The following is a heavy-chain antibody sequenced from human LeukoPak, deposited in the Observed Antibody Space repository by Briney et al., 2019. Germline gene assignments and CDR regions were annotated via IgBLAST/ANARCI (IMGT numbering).Heavy chain of an antibody. CDR2: ISYDVGKK. V-gene: IGHV3-30*03. CDR1: GFTFSSYG. J-gene: IGHJ4*02. D-gene: IGHD3-10*01. CDR3: ARGSGSYSNDY. Sequence: PGGSLRLSCAASGFTFSSYGMHWVRQAPGKGLEWVAVISYDVGKKYYADSVKGRFTISRDNSKNTLYLQMNSLRAEDTAVYYCARGSGSYSNDYWGQGTLVTVSS.